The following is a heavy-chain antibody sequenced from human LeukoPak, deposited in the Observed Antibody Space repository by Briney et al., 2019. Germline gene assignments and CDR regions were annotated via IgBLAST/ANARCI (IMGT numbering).Heavy chain of an antibody. CDR3: ARLTVVVPAAHYYYYGMDV. CDR2: IDPSDSYT. J-gene: IGHJ6*04. Sequence: GESLKISCKGSGYSFTSYWISWVRQMPGKGLEWMGRIDPSDSYTNYSPSFQGHVIISADKSISTAYLQWSSLKASDTAMYYCARLTVVVPAAHYYYYGMDVWGKGTTVTVSS. V-gene: IGHV5-10-1*01. CDR1: GYSFTSYW. D-gene: IGHD2-2*01.